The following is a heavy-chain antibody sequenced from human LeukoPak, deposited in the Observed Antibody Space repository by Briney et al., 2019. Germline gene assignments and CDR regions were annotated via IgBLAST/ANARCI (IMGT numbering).Heavy chain of an antibody. CDR2: ISYNRGT. CDR1: GGSITSYF. Sequence: SETLSLTCIVSGGSITSYFWSWIRQSPRKGLEWIGYISYNRGTNYSPSLKSRVTISTDTSKNQFSLKLNSVTAADTAVYYCARGERYGSGSYSSQGYFDYWGQGSLVTVSS. J-gene: IGHJ4*02. D-gene: IGHD1-26*01. CDR3: ARGERYGSGSYSSQGYFDY. V-gene: IGHV4-59*01.